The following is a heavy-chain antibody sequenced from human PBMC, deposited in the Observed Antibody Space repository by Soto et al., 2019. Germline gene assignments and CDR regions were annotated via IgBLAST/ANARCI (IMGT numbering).Heavy chain of an antibody. V-gene: IGHV1-2*02. J-gene: IGHJ4*02. D-gene: IGHD3-16*01. Sequence: ASVKVSCKASGYTFTGYYGNWPRQAPGQGLEWMGWINPDNGVPNYAQKFQGRVTLSRDTSINTAYMELSRLTSDDTAMYYCARTDYLFSTLTYYFDYWGQGTLVTVSS. CDR2: INPDNGVP. CDR1: GYTFTGYY. CDR3: ARTDYLFSTLTYYFDY.